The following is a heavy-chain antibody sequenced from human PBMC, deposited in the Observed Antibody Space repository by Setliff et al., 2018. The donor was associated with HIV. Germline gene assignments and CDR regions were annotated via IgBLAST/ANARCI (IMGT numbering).Heavy chain of an antibody. V-gene: IGHV1-69*02. CDR3: ASDFYDSSGYYGRARASYYYYGMDV. CDR1: GGAFISHT. CDR2: IIPILGIP. Sequence: GASVKVSCKASGGAFISHTFTWVRQAPGQGLEWMGRIIPILGIPNYAQNFQGRLTISADKSTRTAYLELSSLRSDDSAVYYCASDFYDSSGYYGRARASYYYYGMDVWGQGTTVTVSS. D-gene: IGHD3-22*01. J-gene: IGHJ6*02.